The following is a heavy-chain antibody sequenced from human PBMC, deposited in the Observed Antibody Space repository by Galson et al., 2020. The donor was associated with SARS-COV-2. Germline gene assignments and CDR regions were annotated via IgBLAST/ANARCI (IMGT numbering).Heavy chain of an antibody. CDR3: ARDLPSNWNYVHFDY. J-gene: IGHJ4*02. V-gene: IGHV1-18*01. Sequence: GESLKISCKASGYTFTSYGISWVRQAPGQGLEWMGWISAYNGNTNYAQKLQGRVTMTTDTSTSTAYMELRSLRSDDTAVYYCARDLPSNWNYVHFDYWGQGTLVTVSS. D-gene: IGHD1-7*01. CDR1: GYTFTSYG. CDR2: ISAYNGNT.